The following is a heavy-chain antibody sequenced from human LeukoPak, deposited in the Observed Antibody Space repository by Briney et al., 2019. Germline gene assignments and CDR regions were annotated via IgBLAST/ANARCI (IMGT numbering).Heavy chain of an antibody. CDR1: GYSFTSYW. J-gene: IGHJ5*02. Sequence: GESLKISCKGSGYSFTSYWIGWVRQMPGKGLEWMGITYPGDSDTRYSPSFQGQVTISADKSISTAYLQWSSLKASDTAMYYCARCATLDTNWFDPWGQGTLVTVSS. V-gene: IGHV5-51*01. CDR2: TYPGDSDT. CDR3: ARCATLDTNWFDP.